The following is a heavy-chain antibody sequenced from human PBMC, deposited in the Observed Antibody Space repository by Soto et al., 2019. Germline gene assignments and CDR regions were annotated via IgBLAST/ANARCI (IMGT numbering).Heavy chain of an antibody. D-gene: IGHD6-6*01. Sequence: TGGSLRLSCAASGFTFSSYAMSWVRQAPGKGLEWVSAISGSGGSTYYADSVKGRFTISRDNSKNTLYLQMNSLRAEDTAVYYCATTPFFRWQLDKDYWGQGTLVTVSS. CDR1: GFTFSSYA. CDR2: ISGSGGST. J-gene: IGHJ4*02. V-gene: IGHV3-23*01. CDR3: ATTPFFRWQLDKDY.